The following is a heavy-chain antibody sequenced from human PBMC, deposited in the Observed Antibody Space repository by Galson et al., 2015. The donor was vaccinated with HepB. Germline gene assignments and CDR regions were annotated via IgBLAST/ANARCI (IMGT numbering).Heavy chain of an antibody. J-gene: IGHJ4*02. D-gene: IGHD3-22*01. CDR3: ARDLSGYYFRGFDY. V-gene: IGHV4-4*02. CDR2: IYHSGST. Sequence: LTCAVSGGSISSSNWWSWVRQPPGKGLEWIGEIYHSGSTNYNPSLKSRVTISVDKSKNQFSLKLSSVTAADTAVYYCARDLSGYYFRGFDYWGQGTLVTVSS. CDR1: GGSISSSNW.